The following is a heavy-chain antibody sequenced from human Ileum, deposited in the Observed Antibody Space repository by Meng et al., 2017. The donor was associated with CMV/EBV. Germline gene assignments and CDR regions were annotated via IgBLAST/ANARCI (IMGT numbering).Heavy chain of an antibody. CDR3: ARAGSYRFDY. CDR2: INTDGSTI. D-gene: IGHD3-16*02. CDR1: GFSFSSYW. V-gene: IGHV3-74*01. Sequence: GGSLRLSCAGSGFSFSSYWVHWVRQAPGKGLVWVSRINTDGSTITYADSVKGRFTISRDNTKNTLYLLMNSLTVEDTAVYYCARAGSYRFDYWGQGTLVTVSS. J-gene: IGHJ4*02.